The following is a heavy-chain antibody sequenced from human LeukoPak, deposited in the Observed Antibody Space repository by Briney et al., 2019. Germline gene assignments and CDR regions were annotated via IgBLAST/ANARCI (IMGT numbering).Heavy chain of an antibody. D-gene: IGHD5-18*01. CDR2: IYPGDSDT. V-gene: IGHV5-51*01. J-gene: IGHJ6*02. Sequence: GESLKISCKGSGYSFTSYWIGWVRQMPGKGLEWMGIIYPGDSDTRYSPSFQCQVSISADKSISTAYLQWSSLKASDTAMYYCASGYSYGPYYYYYGMDVWGQGTTVTVSS. CDR3: ASGYSYGPYYYYYGMDV. CDR1: GYSFTSYW.